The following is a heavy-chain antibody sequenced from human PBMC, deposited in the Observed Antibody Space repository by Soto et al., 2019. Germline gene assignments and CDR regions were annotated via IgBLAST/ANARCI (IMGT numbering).Heavy chain of an antibody. CDR1: GYTFTGYY. CDR2: INPNSGGT. Sequence: ASVKVSCQASGYTFTGYYMHWVRQAPGQGLEWMGWINPNSGGTNYAQKFQGWVTMTRDTSISTAYMELSRLRSDDTAVYYCARDPHCSGGSCYGPFDPWGQGTLVTVSS. D-gene: IGHD2-15*01. J-gene: IGHJ5*02. V-gene: IGHV1-2*04. CDR3: ARDPHCSGGSCYGPFDP.